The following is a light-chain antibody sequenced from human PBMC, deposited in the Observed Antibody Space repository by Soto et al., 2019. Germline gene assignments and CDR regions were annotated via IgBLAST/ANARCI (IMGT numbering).Light chain of an antibody. J-gene: IGKJ2*01. CDR3: QEYNNWPPMNT. Sequence: EIVMTQSPATLSASPGERATLSCTASQSISSNLAWYQQKPGQAPRLLIYGASTRATGIPARFSGSGSGTEFNLTISGLESEDFAVYYCQEYNNWPPMNTFGQGAKLEIK. V-gene: IGKV3-15*01. CDR1: QSISSN. CDR2: GAS.